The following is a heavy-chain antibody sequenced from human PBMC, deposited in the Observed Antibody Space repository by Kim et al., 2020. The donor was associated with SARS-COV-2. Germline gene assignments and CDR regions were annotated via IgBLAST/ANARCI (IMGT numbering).Heavy chain of an antibody. CDR2: ISAYNGNT. D-gene: IGHD3-9*01. CDR3: ARDGGKEYYDILTGLDTYYYYGMDV. V-gene: IGHV1-18*04. Sequence: ASVKVSCKASGYTFTSYGISWVRQAPGQGLEWMGWISAYNGNTNYAQKLQGRVTMTTDTSTSTAYMELRSLRSDDTAVYYCARDGGKEYYDILTGLDTYYYYGMDVWGQGTTVTVSS. CDR1: GYTFTSYG. J-gene: IGHJ6*02.